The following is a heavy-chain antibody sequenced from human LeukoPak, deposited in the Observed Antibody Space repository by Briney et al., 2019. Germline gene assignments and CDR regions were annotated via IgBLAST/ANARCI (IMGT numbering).Heavy chain of an antibody. CDR1: GFTFSSYS. D-gene: IGHD2-2*01. CDR3: ARGNIVVVPAATTRYYYYMDV. V-gene: IGHV3-21*01. Sequence: PGGSLRLSCAASGFTFSSYSMNWVRQAPGKGLEGGSSISSSSSYIYYADSVKGRFTISRDNAKNSLYLQMNSLRAEDTAVYYCARGNIVVVPAATTRYYYYMDVWGKGTTVTVSS. J-gene: IGHJ6*03. CDR2: ISSSSSYI.